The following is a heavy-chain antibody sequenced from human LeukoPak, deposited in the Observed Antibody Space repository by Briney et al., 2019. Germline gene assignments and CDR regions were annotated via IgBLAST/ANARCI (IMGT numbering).Heavy chain of an antibody. CDR1: GFSFSSYW. CDR2: IRQDESER. D-gene: IGHD2-2*01. CDR3: AISRVPASLDQVFDI. Sequence: SGGSLRLSCEGSGFSFSSYWMTWVRQLPGKGPEWVANIRQDESERYFADSVKGRFTISRDNSKNTVDLQMNSLRAEDTAIYYCAISRVPASLDQVFDIWGQGTMVTVSS. J-gene: IGHJ3*02. V-gene: IGHV3-7*03.